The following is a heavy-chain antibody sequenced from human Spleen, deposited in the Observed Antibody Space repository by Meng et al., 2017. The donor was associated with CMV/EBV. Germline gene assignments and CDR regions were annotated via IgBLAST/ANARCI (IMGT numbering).Heavy chain of an antibody. D-gene: IGHD2-21*01. V-gene: IGHV3-33*06. CDR2: IWYDGSNK. Sequence: GGSLRLSCAASGFIFSNYGMHWVRQAPGKGLEWVAVIWYDGSNKYYADSVKGRFTISRDNSKNTLFLQMNSLRAEDTAVYYCAKYSAVGERLYYFDYWGQGTLVTVSS. J-gene: IGHJ4*02. CDR3: AKYSAVGERLYYFDY. CDR1: GFIFSNYG.